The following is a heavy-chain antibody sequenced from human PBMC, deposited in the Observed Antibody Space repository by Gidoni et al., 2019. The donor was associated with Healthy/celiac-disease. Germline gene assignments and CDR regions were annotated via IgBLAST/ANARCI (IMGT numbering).Heavy chain of an antibody. J-gene: IGHJ4*02. V-gene: IGHV3-21*01. CDR3: ARDALGPRVWYDFWSGDYYFDY. D-gene: IGHD3-3*01. CDR1: GFTFSSYR. CDR2: ISSSSSYI. Sequence: EVQLVESGGGLVKPGGSLRLSCAASGFTFSSYRLNWVRPAPGKGLEWVSSISSSSSYIYYADSVKGRFTISRDNAKNSLYLQMNSLRAEDTAVYYCARDALGPRVWYDFWSGDYYFDYWGQGTLVTVSS.